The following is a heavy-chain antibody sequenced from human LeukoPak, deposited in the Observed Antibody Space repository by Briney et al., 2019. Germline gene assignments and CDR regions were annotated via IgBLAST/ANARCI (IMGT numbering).Heavy chain of an antibody. CDR1: GGTFSSYA. CDR3: ASHCSSTSCYAPAEYFQH. CDR2: IIPIFGTA. V-gene: IGHV1-69*06. J-gene: IGHJ1*01. Sequence: SAKVSCKASGGTFSSYAISWVRQAPGQGLEWMGGIIPIFGTANYAQKFQGRVTITADKSTSTAYMELSSLRSEDTAVYYCASHCSSTSCYAPAEYFQHWGQGTLVTVSS. D-gene: IGHD2-2*01.